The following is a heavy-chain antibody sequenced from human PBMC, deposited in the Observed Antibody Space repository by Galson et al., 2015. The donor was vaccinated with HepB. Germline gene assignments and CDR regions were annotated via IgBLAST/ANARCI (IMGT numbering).Heavy chain of an antibody. CDR2: IKSNADGGTT. Sequence: SLRLSCAASGFTFNNAWMSWVRQAPGKGLEWVGRIKSNADGGTTDYAAPVKGRFTISKDDSETTLYLQMNSLKAEDTAMYYCADLSSDSWSGYYLAYWGQGTLVTVSS. CDR3: ADLSSDSWSGYYLAY. V-gene: IGHV3-15*01. CDR1: GFTFNNAW. D-gene: IGHD3-3*01. J-gene: IGHJ4*02.